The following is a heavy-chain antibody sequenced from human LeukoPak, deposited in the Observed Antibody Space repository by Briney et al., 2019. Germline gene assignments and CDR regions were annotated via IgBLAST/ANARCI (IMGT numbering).Heavy chain of an antibody. CDR1: GGSISSYY. CDR3: AGQATGYFYGMDV. CDR2: IYTSGST. V-gene: IGHV4-4*07. Sequence: SETLSLTCTVSGGSISSYYWSWIRQPAGKGLEWIGRIYTSGSTNYNPSLKSRATMSVDTSKNQFSLKLTSVTAADTAVYYCAGQATGYFYGMDVWGQGATVSVSS. J-gene: IGHJ6*02.